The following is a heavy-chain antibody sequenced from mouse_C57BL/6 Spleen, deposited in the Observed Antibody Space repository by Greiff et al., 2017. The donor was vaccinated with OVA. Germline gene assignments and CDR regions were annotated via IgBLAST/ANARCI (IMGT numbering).Heavy chain of an antibody. D-gene: IGHD2-4*01. CDR1: GFTFSDYY. CDR3: AREPYDYDRRGFDY. Sequence: EVKLMESEGGLVQPGSSMKLSCTASGFTFSDYYMAWVRQVPEKGLEWVANINYDGSSTYYLDSLKSRFIISRDNAKNILYLQMSSLKSEDTATYYCAREPYDYDRRGFDYWGQGTTLTVSS. CDR2: INYDGSST. V-gene: IGHV5-16*01. J-gene: IGHJ2*01.